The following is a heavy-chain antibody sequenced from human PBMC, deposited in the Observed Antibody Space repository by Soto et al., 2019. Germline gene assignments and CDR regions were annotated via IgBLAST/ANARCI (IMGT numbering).Heavy chain of an antibody. CDR3: AKDPARKHDYGDYAPYYFDY. Sequence: SVKVSCKASGGGNLRAYRTIWVRRAPGKGLEWMGGIIPKLGSANYAQNFQGRVTVTADESTNTVYMELRSLRSDDTAVYYCAKDPARKHDYGDYAPYYFDYWGQGTLVTVSS. CDR2: IIPKLGSA. CDR1: GGGNLRAYR. D-gene: IGHD4-17*01. V-gene: IGHV1-69*01. J-gene: IGHJ4*02.